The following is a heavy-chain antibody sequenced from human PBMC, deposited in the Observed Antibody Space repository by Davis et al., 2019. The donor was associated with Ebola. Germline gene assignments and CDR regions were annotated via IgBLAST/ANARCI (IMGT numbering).Heavy chain of an antibody. V-gene: IGHV3-43*01. CDR2: ISWDGGST. Sequence: GGSLRLSCAASGFTFDDYTMHWVRQAPGKGLEWVSLISWDGGSTYYADSVKGRFTISGDNAKNSLYLQMNSLRAEDTAVYYCARRSSQALDWGQGTLVTVSS. CDR1: GFTFDDYT. J-gene: IGHJ4*02. CDR3: ARRSSQALD. D-gene: IGHD6-6*01.